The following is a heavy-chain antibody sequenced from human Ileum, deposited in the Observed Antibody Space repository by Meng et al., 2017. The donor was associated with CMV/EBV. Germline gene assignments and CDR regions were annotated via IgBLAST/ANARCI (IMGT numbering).Heavy chain of an antibody. J-gene: IGHJ5*02. CDR1: FSNFG. CDR3: ARDRCKKCDDGWWFDP. CDR2: ISSYDGDT. D-gene: IGHD2-15*01. Sequence: FSNFGMAWVRQGRGLGPEGMGWISSYDGDTWYAERFRDRFTMTTDTATNTAYMELRSLRSDDTAVYYCARDRCKKCDDGWWFDPWGQGTLVTVSS. V-gene: IGHV1-18*01.